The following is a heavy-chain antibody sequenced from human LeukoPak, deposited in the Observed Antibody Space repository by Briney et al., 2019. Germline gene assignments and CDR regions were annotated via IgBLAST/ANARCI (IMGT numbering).Heavy chain of an antibody. Sequence: PGGSLRLSCAASGFTFSDYYMSWVRQAPGKGLEWVSGIGGSGGSTYYADSVKGRFTISRDNSKNTLYLQMSSLRAEDTAVYYCAKEGAGWELRYNWFAPWGQGTLVTVSS. CDR1: GFTFSDYY. J-gene: IGHJ5*02. V-gene: IGHV3-23*01. D-gene: IGHD1-26*01. CDR3: AKEGAGWELRYNWFAP. CDR2: IGGSGGST.